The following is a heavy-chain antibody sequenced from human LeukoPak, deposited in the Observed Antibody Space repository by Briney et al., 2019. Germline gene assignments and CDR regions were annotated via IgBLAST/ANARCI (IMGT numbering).Heavy chain of an antibody. CDR1: GYTFTSYG. D-gene: IGHD7-27*01. V-gene: IGHV1-18*01. J-gene: IGHJ6*02. CDR2: ISAYNGNT. Sequence: GASVKVSRQASGYTFTSYGISWVRQAPGQGLEWMGWISAYNGNTNYAQKLQGRVTMTTDTSTSTAYMELRSLRSDDTAVYYCARDLGTPYYYYGMDVWGQGTTVTVSS. CDR3: ARDLGTPYYYYGMDV.